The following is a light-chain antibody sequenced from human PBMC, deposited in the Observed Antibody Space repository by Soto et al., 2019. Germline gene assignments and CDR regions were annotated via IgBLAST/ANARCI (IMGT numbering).Light chain of an antibody. J-gene: IGKJ4*01. CDR1: QSVLYSTNNKNY. CDR2: WAS. CDR3: QQYYSLPLT. Sequence: DIVMTQSPDSLAVSLGERATINCESSQSVLYSTNNKNYLAWYQQKPGQPPKLLIYWASTLESGVPDRFSGSGSGTDFALTISSLQAEDVAVYYCQQYYSLPLTFGVGTKVEIK. V-gene: IGKV4-1*01.